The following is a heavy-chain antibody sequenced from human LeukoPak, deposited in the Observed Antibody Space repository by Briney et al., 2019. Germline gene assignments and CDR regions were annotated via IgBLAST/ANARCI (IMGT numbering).Heavy chain of an antibody. J-gene: IGHJ3*02. CDR2: IYYSGST. V-gene: IGHV4-59*08. D-gene: IGHD6-6*01. CDR3: AREYSSSSGRRASDI. Sequence: SETLSLTCTVSGGSISGYYWSWIRQPPGKGLEWIGYIYYSGSTNYNPSLKSRLTISIDTSENQFSLKLSSVTAADTAVYYCAREYSSSSGRRASDIWGQGTMVTVSS. CDR1: GGSISGYY.